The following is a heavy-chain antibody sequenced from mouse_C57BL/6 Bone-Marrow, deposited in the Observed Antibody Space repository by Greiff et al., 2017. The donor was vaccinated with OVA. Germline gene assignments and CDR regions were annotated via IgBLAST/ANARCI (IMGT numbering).Heavy chain of an antibody. Sequence: VQLQQPGAELVRPGSSVKLSCKASGYTFTSYWMDWVKQRPGQGLEWIGNIYPSDSETHYNQKFKDKATLTVDKSSSTAYMPLSSLTSEDSAVYYCARWGIYYGRRLYYAMDHWGQGTSVTVSS. CDR2: IYPSDSET. J-gene: IGHJ4*01. CDR3: ARWGIYYGRRLYYAMDH. CDR1: GYTFTSYW. D-gene: IGHD1-1*01. V-gene: IGHV1-61*01.